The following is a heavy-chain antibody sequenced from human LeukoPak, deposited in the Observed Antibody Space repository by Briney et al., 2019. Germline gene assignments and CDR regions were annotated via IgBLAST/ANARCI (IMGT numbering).Heavy chain of an antibody. CDR3: ARKSGDPFDY. CDR1: GFTFSSYG. Sequence: PGGSLRLSCAASGFTFSSYGMNWVRQAPGTGLEWVANINEDGGEKYYADSVKGRFTISRDNARNSLYVQMNNLRAEDTAVYYCARKSGDPFDYWGQGTLVAVSS. V-gene: IGHV3-7*01. CDR2: INEDGGEK. J-gene: IGHJ4*02. D-gene: IGHD4-17*01.